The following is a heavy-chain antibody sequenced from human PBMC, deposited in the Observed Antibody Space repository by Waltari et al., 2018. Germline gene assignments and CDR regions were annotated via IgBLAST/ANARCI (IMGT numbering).Heavy chain of an antibody. V-gene: IGHV3-15*01. CDR3: NPGICDSCR. D-gene: IGHD2-2*01. CDR2: IKSKTNGGTT. Sequence: EVQLVESGGGLVKPGGSLRLSCAASGLTFSNAWITGVRQAPGKGLEWVGRIKSKTNGGTTDYAAPVKGRFTISRDDSKNTLYLQMNSLKTEDTAVYYCNPGICDSCRWGQGTLVTVSS. J-gene: IGHJ4*02. CDR1: GLTFSNAW.